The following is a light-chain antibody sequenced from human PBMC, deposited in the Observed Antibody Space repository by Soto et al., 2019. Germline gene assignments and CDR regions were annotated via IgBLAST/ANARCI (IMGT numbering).Light chain of an antibody. V-gene: IGKV1-5*03. J-gene: IGKJ1*01. CDR1: QSISSW. CDR3: QQYNSYPWT. CDR2: KAS. Sequence: DIQMTQSPSTLSASVGDRVTITCRASQSISSWLAWYQQKPGKAPKLLIYKASSLESGVPSRFSGSGSGTEFTLTISSLQPYDFATYYCQQYNSYPWTFGQGTQVEIK.